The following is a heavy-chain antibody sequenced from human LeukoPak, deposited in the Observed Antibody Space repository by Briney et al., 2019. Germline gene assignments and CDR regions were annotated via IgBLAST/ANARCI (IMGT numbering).Heavy chain of an antibody. CDR2: IYTSGST. D-gene: IGHD6-13*01. V-gene: IGHV4-4*07. J-gene: IGHJ4*02. Sequence: PSETLSLTCTVSGGSISSYYWSWIRQPAGKGLEWIGRIYTSGSTNYNPSLKSRVTMSVDTSKNQFSLKLSSVTAADTAVYYCARGRTDEYSSSWYGGGYFDYWGQGTLVTVSS. CDR1: GGSISSYY. CDR3: ARGRTDEYSSSWYGGGYFDY.